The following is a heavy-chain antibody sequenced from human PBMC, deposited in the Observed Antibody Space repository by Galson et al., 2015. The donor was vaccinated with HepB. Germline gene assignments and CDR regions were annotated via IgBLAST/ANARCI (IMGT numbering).Heavy chain of an antibody. CDR1: GYSFSRSW. D-gene: IGHD2-2*01. V-gene: IGHV5-10-1*01. J-gene: IGHJ3*01. CDR2: IDPSDSYT. CDR3: ARLVVPPAILGHDAFDL. Sequence: QSGAEVKKPGESLRISCKGLGYSFSRSWISWVRQMPGKGLEWLGRIDPSDSYTNYSPSFQGHVTISVDKSITTAYLQWSSLKSSDTAMYYCARLVVPPAILGHDAFDLWGLGTMVTVPS.